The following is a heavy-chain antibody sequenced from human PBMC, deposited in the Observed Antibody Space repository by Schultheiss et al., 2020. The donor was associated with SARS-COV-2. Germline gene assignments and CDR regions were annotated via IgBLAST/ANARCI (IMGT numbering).Heavy chain of an antibody. CDR2: IFWDDDK. CDR3: SRGVSGTYIDF. D-gene: IGHD1-26*01. J-gene: IGHJ4*02. V-gene: IGHV2-5*02. CDR1: GFSLSTSGVG. Sequence: SGPTLVKPTQTLTLTCTFSGFSLSTSGVGVGWIRQPPGKALECLALIFWDDDKRYSPSLQSRLTITKDTSKNQVVLTMTNMDPVDTATYFCSRGVSGTYIDFWGQGILVTVSS.